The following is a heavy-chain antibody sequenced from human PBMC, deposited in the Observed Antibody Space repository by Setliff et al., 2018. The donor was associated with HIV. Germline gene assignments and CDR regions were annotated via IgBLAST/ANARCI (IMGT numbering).Heavy chain of an antibody. J-gene: IGHJ4*02. Sequence: PGGSLRLSCAASGFTFSSYSMNWVRQAPGKGLEWVSSISSSSSYIYYADSVKGRFTISRDNSKNTLYLQMNSLRAEDTAVYYCAKMDVVVIPAAIRYWGQGTLVTVSS. CDR2: ISSSSSYI. CDR3: AKMDVVVIPAAIRY. CDR1: GFTFSSYS. V-gene: IGHV3-21*04. D-gene: IGHD2-2*01.